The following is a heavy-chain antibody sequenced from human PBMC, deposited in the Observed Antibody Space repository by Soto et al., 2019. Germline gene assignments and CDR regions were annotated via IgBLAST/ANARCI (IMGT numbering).Heavy chain of an antibody. J-gene: IGHJ6*02. CDR2: ISAYNGNT. V-gene: IGHV1-18*01. D-gene: IGHD2-2*01. Sequence: GASVKVSCKASGYTFTSYGISWVRQAPGQGLEWMGWISAYNGNTNYAQKLQGRVTMTTDTSTSTAYMELRSLRSDDTAVYCCARDTPEGGYCSSTSCYHYYGMDVWGQGTTVTVSS. CDR1: GYTFTSYG. CDR3: ARDTPEGGYCSSTSCYHYYGMDV.